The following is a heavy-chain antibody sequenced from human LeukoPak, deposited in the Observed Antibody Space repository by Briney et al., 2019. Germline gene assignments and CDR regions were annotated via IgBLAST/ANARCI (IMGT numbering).Heavy chain of an antibody. CDR2: ISNFDAKT. J-gene: IGHJ4*02. Sequence: GASVKVSCKASGYTFTSFGITWVRQAPGQGLEWIGWISNFDAKTNYAQKFDGRVTMTTDSSTSTAYLELIRLKSDDTAVYYCARGPYGDPAYWGQGTLVTVSS. D-gene: IGHD4-17*01. CDR1: GYTFTSFG. CDR3: ARGPYGDPAY. V-gene: IGHV1-18*04.